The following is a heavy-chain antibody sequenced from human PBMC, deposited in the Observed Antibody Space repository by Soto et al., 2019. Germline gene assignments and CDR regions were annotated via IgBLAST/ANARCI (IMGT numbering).Heavy chain of an antibody. CDR2: VYSSGTT. D-gene: IGHD3-3*01. CDR1: DASISNYF. CDR3: VRTFPPAPRVVLSHNWFVP. J-gene: IGHJ5*02. V-gene: IGHV4-59*01. Sequence: SETLSLTCTVSDASISNYFWSWIRQPPGKGLEWIGYVYSSGTTDYNPSLKSRVTISIDTSKNQISLKLSSVTAADTAVYFCVRTFPPAPRVVLSHNWFVPWGPGTLVTAPQ.